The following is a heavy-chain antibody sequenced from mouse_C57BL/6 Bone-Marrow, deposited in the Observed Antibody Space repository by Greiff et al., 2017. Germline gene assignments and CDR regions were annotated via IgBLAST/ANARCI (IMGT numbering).Heavy chain of an antibody. CDR2: INPYNGGT. CDR1: GYTFTDYY. Sequence: EVQLQQSGPVLVKPGASVKMSCKASGYTFTDYYMNWVKQSHGKSLEWIGVINPYNGGTSYNQKFKGKATLTVDKSSSTAYMELNSLTSEDSAVYYCARREMITPYYYAMDYWGQGTSVTVSS. J-gene: IGHJ4*01. CDR3: ARREMITPYYYAMDY. V-gene: IGHV1-19*01. D-gene: IGHD2-4*01.